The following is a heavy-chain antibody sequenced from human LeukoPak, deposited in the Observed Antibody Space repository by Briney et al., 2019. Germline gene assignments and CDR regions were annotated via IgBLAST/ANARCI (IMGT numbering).Heavy chain of an antibody. D-gene: IGHD6-19*01. Sequence: PSETLSLTCAVYGGHFSAYHWNWIRQSPGKGLEWIGEINHSGSTNYNPSLKSRVTISGDPSKNQFSLKVSSVTAADSAAYYCASSGIAVAGPSYYFDYWGQGTLVAVSS. CDR3: ASSGIAVAGPSYYFDY. V-gene: IGHV4-34*01. CDR2: INHSGST. CDR1: GGHFSAYH. J-gene: IGHJ4*02.